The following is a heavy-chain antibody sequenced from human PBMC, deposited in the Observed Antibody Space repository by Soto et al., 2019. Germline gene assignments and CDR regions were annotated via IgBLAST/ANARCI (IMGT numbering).Heavy chain of an antibody. J-gene: IGHJ6*02. V-gene: IGHV4-59*01. CDR2: IYYSGVI. D-gene: IGHD2-21*01. CDR3: ARNFDPYYFGLDV. CDR1: GASLSNYD. Sequence: XTLSLPCSVSGASLSNYDWSWIRQPPGKGLEWSGYIYYSGVIKYNPSLKSRVTVSVDTSKNQFSLRLRSVTAADTDVYYCARNFDPYYFGLDVWGQGTTATVSS.